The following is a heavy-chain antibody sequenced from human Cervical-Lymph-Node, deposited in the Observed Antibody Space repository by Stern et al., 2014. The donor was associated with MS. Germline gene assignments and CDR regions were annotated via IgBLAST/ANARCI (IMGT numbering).Heavy chain of an antibody. J-gene: IGHJ5*02. Sequence: VQLVQSGAEVKKPGASVNVSCQASGYTFTHYHIHWVRQAPGQGLEWMAMINPSGGSTTYGQKFQGRVTLTRDTSTSTVYMELRSLRSDDTALYYCARDMVDADKWFDPWGQGTLVTVSS. CDR1: GYTFTHYH. D-gene: IGHD4/OR15-4a*01. CDR3: ARDMVDADKWFDP. V-gene: IGHV1-46*01. CDR2: INPSGGST.